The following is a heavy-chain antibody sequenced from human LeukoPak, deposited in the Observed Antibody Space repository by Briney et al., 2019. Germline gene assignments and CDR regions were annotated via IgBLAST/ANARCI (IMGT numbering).Heavy chain of an antibody. CDR1: GYTFTGYY. D-gene: IGHD3-10*01. V-gene: IGHV1-2*02. J-gene: IGHJ4*02. CDR2: INPNSGGT. Sequence: ASVKVSCKASGYTFTGYYMHGVRPAPGQGREGMGWINPNSGGTKYAQKFQGRVPMTRDMSISPAYIELSRLRSDDTAVYYCARGRSGELTWAFTLDSWGQGTLVTVSS. CDR3: ARGRSGELTWAFTLDS.